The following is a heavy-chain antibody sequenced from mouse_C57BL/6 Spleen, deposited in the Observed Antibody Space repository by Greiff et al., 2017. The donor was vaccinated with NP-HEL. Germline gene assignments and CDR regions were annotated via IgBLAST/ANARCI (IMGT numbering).Heavy chain of an antibody. D-gene: IGHD2-1*01. CDR3: ARGGTTMAHDGGFAY. Sequence: QVQLQQPGAELVKPGASVKLSCKASGYTFTSYWMQWVKQRPGQGLEWIGEIDPSDSYTNYNQKFKGKATLTVDTSSSTAYMQLSSLTSEDSAVYYCARGGTTMAHDGGFAYWGQGTLVTVSA. J-gene: IGHJ3*01. V-gene: IGHV1-50*01. CDR1: GYTFTSYW. CDR2: IDPSDSYT.